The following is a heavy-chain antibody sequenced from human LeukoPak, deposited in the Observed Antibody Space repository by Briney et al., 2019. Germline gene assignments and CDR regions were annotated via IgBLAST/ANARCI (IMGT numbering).Heavy chain of an antibody. V-gene: IGHV3-23*01. Sequence: SGGSLRLSCAASGFTFSSYAMSWVRQAPGKGLEWVSAISGSGGSTYYADSVKGRFTTSRDNSKNTLYLQMNSLRAEDTAVYYCAKGWWKIVVVITWGQGTLVTVSS. CDR3: AKGWWKIVVVIT. D-gene: IGHD3-22*01. J-gene: IGHJ5*02. CDR2: ISGSGGST. CDR1: GFTFSSYA.